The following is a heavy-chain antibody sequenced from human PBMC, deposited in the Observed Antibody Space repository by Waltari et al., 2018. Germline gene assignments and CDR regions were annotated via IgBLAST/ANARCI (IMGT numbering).Heavy chain of an antibody. CDR3: ATAGNGGDILTVLWGGWFDP. CDR1: GYTFTDYY. Sequence: EVQLVQSGAEVKKPGATVKISCKVSGYTFTDYYMHWVQQAPGKGLEWMGLVDPEDGETIYAEKFQGRVTITADTSTDTAYMELSSLRSEDTAVYYCATAGNGGDILTVLWGGWFDPWGQGTLVTVSS. J-gene: IGHJ5*02. CDR2: VDPEDGET. V-gene: IGHV1-69-2*01. D-gene: IGHD3-9*01.